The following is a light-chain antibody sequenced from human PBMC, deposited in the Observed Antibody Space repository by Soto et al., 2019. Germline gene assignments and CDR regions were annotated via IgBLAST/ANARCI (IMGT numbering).Light chain of an antibody. Sequence: EIVMTQSPATLSVSPGERATLSCRASQSVSSNLAWYQQKSGQAPRLLIYDASTRATGIPARFSGSGSGTEFTLTISSPQSEDFAVYYCQQYNNWPYTFGQGTKLEIK. CDR3: QQYNNWPYT. CDR1: QSVSSN. V-gene: IGKV3-15*01. J-gene: IGKJ2*01. CDR2: DAS.